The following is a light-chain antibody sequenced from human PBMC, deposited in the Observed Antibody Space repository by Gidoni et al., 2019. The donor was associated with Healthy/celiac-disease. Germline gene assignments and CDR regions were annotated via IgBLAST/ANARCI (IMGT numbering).Light chain of an antibody. Sequence: DIPMTQSPSPLSASVGDRVTITCQATHDISNYLNWYQQKPGKAPMLLIYDASNLETGVPSRFSGRGSGTDFTFTISSLQPEDIATYYCQQYDNLPLTFGEGTKVEIK. CDR2: DAS. CDR1: HDISNY. CDR3: QQYDNLPLT. J-gene: IGKJ4*01. V-gene: IGKV1-33*01.